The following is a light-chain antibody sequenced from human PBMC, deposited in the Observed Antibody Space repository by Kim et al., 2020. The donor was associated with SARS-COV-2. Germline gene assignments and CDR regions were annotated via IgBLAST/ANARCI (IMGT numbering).Light chain of an antibody. J-gene: IGLJ2*01. CDR1: NGVVGSYNR. V-gene: IGLV2-14*04. Sequence: PVHSITNSCTGTNGVVGSYNRVSWYQQHPGKAPKLKIFDVSKRPSGVSNRFSDSKSGNAASLTISGLQAEDEADYYCSSYSTTTVLFGGGTQLTVL. CDR2: DVS. CDR3: SSYSTTTVL.